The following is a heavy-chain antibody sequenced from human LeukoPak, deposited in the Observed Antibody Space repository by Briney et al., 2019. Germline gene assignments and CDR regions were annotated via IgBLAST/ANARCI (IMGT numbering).Heavy chain of an antibody. Sequence: SETLSLTCTVSGGSIRGYYCNWLRQPPGEGLEWIGFIYSSGSTNYNPSLKSRVTISVDTSKHQFSLKLSSVTAADPAVYYCARPTYSIKGNWFDPWGQGTLVTGSS. CDR3: ARPTYSIKGNWFDP. D-gene: IGHD6-13*01. V-gene: IGHV4-59*01. CDR1: GGSIRGYY. CDR2: IYSSGST. J-gene: IGHJ5*02.